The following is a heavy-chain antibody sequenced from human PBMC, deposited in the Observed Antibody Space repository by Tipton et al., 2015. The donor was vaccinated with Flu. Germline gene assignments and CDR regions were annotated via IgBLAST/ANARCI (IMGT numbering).Heavy chain of an antibody. D-gene: IGHD5-12*01. J-gene: IGHJ4*02. CDR2: IYYNGNA. CDR1: GGSISDSSYY. CDR3: AREVAHLGEGYFDY. V-gene: IGHV4-39*07. Sequence: TLSLTCTVSGGSISDSSYYWGWHRQPPGQGLEWIGSIYYNGNAHYNPPRNGRVTISVDTSKNQFSLTGNYVAAADTAVYYCAREVAHLGEGYFDYWGQGTRVTVS.